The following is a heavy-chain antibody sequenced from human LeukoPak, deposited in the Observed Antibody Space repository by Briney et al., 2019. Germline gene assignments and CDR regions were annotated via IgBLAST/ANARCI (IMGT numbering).Heavy chain of an antibody. CDR2: MNTNSGNT. V-gene: IGHV1-8*01. CDR1: GYTFTSYY. CDR3: ARGGAYGSIDY. J-gene: IGHJ4*02. Sequence: ASVKGSCRASGYTFTSYYSNWWQQAAGRGLVWMGGMNTNSGNTGYAQKFRGRVTMTRNTSISTAYMELSSLRSEDMAVYYCARGGAYGSIDYWGQGTLVTVSS. D-gene: IGHD4-17*01.